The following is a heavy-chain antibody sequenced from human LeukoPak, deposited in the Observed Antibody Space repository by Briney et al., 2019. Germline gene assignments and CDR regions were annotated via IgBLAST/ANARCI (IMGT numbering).Heavy chain of an antibody. CDR2: INHSGST. CDR3: ARGRDDYVWGSYRYTGTFDY. J-gene: IGHJ4*02. CDR1: GGSFSDYY. D-gene: IGHD3-16*02. V-gene: IGHV4-34*01. Sequence: SETLSLTCAVYGGSFSDYYWSWIRQPPGKGLEWIGEINHSGSTNYNPSLKSRVTISVDTSKNQFSLKLSSVTAADTAVYYCARGRDDYVWGSYRYTGTFDYWGQGTLVTVSS.